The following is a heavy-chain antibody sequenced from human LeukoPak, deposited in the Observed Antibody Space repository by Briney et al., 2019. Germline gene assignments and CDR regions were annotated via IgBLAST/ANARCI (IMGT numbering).Heavy chain of an antibody. J-gene: IGHJ4*02. V-gene: IGHV4-39*07. CDR1: GGSISSSSYY. D-gene: IGHD3-22*01. CDR3: ARSSGYYYVLDY. CDR2: IYYSGST. Sequence: PSETLSLTCTVSGGSISSSSYYWGWIRQPPGKGLEWIGSIYYSGSTYYNPSLKSRVTISVDTSKNQFSLKLSSVTAADTAVYYCARSSGYYYVLDYWGQGTLVTVSS.